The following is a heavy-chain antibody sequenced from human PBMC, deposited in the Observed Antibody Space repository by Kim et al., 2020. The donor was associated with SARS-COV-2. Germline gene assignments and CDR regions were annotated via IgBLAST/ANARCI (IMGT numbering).Heavy chain of an antibody. V-gene: IGHV1-18*04. CDR1: GYTFTSYG. CDR3: ARDVRYDSSGYYFD. CDR2: ISAYNGNT. J-gene: IGHJ4*02. D-gene: IGHD3-22*01. Sequence: ASVKVSCKASGYTFTSYGISWVRQAPGQGLEWMGWISAYNGNTNYAQKLQGRVTMTTDTSTSTAYMELGSLRSDDTAVYYCARDVRYDSSGYYFDWGQGTLVTVSS.